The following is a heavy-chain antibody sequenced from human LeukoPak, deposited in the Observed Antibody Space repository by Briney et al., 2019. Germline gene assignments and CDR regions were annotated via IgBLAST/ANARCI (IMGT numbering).Heavy chain of an antibody. V-gene: IGHV4-59*01. CDR2: IYYSGST. CDR3: ARVSVWYYYESSGSYYFDY. D-gene: IGHD3-22*01. Sequence: NPSETLSLTCTVSGGSISSYYWSWIRQPPGKGLEWIGYIYYSGSTNYNPSLKSRVTISVDTSKNQFSLKLSSVTAADTAVYYCARVSVWYYYESSGSYYFDYWGQGTLVTVSS. J-gene: IGHJ4*02. CDR1: GGSISSYY.